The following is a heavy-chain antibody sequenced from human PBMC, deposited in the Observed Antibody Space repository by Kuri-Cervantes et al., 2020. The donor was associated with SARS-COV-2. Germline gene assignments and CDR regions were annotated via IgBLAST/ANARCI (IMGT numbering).Heavy chain of an antibody. D-gene: IGHD6-19*01. V-gene: IGHV3-33*01. CDR2: IWYDGSNK. CDR1: GFTFSSYG. Sequence: GESLKISCAASGFTFSSYGVHWVRQAPGKGLEWVAVIWYDGSNKYYADSVKGRLTISRDNSKNTLYLQMNSLRAEDTAVYYCARSLIAVAGEIDYWGQGTLVTVSS. CDR3: ARSLIAVAGEIDY. J-gene: IGHJ4*02.